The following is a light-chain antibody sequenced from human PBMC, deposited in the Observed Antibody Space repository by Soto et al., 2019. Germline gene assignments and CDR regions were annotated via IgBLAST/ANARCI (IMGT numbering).Light chain of an antibody. CDR2: DAS. Sequence: EIVLTQSPATLSLSPGERATLSCRASQSVISYLAWYQQKPGQAPRLLIYDASNRATGIPARFSGSGSGTDFPLTISSLEHEDFAVYYCQQRSNWPWTFGQGTKVEIK. CDR1: QSVISY. J-gene: IGKJ1*01. CDR3: QQRSNWPWT. V-gene: IGKV3-11*01.